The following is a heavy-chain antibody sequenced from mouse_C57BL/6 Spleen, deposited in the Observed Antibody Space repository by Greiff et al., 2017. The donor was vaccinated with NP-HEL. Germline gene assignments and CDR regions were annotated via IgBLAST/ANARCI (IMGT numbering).Heavy chain of an antibody. Sequence: VQLQQSGAELVRPGASVTLSCKASGYTFTDYEMHWVKQTPVHGLEWIGAIDPETGGTAYNQKFKGKAILTADKSSSTAYMELRSLTSEDSAVYYCTRGGLGYYVPFAYWGQGTLVTVSA. D-gene: IGHD1-1*02. V-gene: IGHV1-15*01. J-gene: IGHJ3*01. CDR2: IDPETGGT. CDR1: GYTFTDYE. CDR3: TRGGLGYYVPFAY.